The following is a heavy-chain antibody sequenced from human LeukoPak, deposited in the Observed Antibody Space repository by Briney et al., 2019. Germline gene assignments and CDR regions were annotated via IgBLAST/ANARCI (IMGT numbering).Heavy chain of an antibody. V-gene: IGHV1-2*02. CDR2: INTNSDGT. CDR3: ARDSAVPAAIPEYFQH. D-gene: IGHD2-2*01. Sequence: ASVKVSCKASGYTFTGYYMHWVRQAPGQGLEWMGWINTNSDGTNYAQKFQGRVTMTRDTSISKAYMELSRLRSDDTAVYYCARDSAVPAAIPEYFQHWGQGTLVTVSS. CDR1: GYTFTGYY. J-gene: IGHJ1*01.